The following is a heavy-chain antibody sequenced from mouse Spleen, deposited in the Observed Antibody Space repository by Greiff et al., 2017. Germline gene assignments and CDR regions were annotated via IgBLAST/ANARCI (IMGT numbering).Heavy chain of an antibody. V-gene: IGHV5-4*01. Sequence: EVQGVESGGGLVKPGGSLKLSCAASGFTFSSYAMSWVRQTPEKRLEWVATISDGGSYTYYPDNVKGRFTISRDNAKNNLYLQMSHLKSEDTAMYYCARDYYYGSAYWGQGTLVTVSA. CDR3: ARDYYYGSAY. CDR1: GFTFSSYA. CDR2: ISDGGSYT. D-gene: IGHD1-1*01. J-gene: IGHJ3*01.